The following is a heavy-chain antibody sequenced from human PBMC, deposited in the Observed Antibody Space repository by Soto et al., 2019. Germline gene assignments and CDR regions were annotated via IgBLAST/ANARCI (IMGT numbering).Heavy chain of an antibody. V-gene: IGHV4-59*01. CDR3: ARGGVVVKGDWFDP. J-gene: IGHJ5*02. Sequence: SETLSLTCTVSGGSISSYYWSWIRQPPGKGLEWIGYIYYSGSTNYNPSLKSRVTISVDTSKNQFSLKLSSVTAADTAVYYCARGGVVVKGDWFDPWGQGTLVTVSS. CDR1: GGSISSYY. CDR2: IYYSGST. D-gene: IGHD3-22*01.